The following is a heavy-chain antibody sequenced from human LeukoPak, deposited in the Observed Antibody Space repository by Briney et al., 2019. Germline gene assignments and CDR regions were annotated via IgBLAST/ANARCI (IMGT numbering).Heavy chain of an antibody. CDR1: GGTFSSYA. J-gene: IGHJ1*01. D-gene: IGHD2-21*02. CDR2: IIPIFGTA. V-gene: IGHV1-69*13. Sequence: SVKVSCKASGGTFSSYAISWVRQAPGQGLEWMGGIIPIFGTANYAQKFQGRVTITADESTSTAYMELSSLRSEDTAVYYCARSGGERGGDCYSDFQHWGQGTLVTVSS. CDR3: ARSGGERGGDCYSDFQH.